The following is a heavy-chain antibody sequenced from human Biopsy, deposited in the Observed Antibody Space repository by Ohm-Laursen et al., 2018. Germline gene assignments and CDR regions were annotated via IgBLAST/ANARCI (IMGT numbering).Heavy chain of an antibody. J-gene: IGHJ4*02. D-gene: IGHD1-26*01. V-gene: IGHV1-8*01. Sequence: SVTVFCNASAHTSTSPDTNCVRQATGQGLESMGLMSRNTGNTVYAQRFQDRVTMTSDTSTGTAYMELTSLTSDDTAVYFCARWETTLGRSLDSWGQGTLVAVSS. CDR2: MSRNTGNT. CDR3: ARWETTLGRSLDS. CDR1: AHTSTSPD.